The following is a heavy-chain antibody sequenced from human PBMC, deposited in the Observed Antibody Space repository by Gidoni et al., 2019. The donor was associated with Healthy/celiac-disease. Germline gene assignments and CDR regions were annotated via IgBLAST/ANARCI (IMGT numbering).Heavy chain of an antibody. CDR1: GFTYSSYG. CDR3: AKDKGDYYYDSSGYFDY. J-gene: IGHJ4*02. V-gene: IGHV3-30*18. D-gene: IGHD3-22*01. CDR2: ISHDGSNK. Sequence: QLQLVDSGGGVVQPGRSLSLSCAASGFTYSSYGMHWVRQAPGKGLGWVAVISHDGSNKYYADSVKGRFAISRDNSKNTLYLQMNSLRAEDTAVYYCAKDKGDYYYDSSGYFDYWGQGTMVTVSS.